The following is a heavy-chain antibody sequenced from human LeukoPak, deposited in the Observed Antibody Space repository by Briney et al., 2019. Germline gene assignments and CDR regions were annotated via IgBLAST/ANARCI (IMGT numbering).Heavy chain of an antibody. CDR1: GFTFSRHW. Sequence: GWSLRLSCATSGFTFSRHWMSWLRQAPGKGPEWVANIKQDGSERYYVHSVKGRFTISRDNAKNSLYLQMNSLTAEDTAVYYCARDGGHSTDLDYWGQGIPVTVSS. J-gene: IGHJ4*02. CDR3: ARDGGHSTDLDY. CDR2: IKQDGSER. D-gene: IGHD2-8*02. V-gene: IGHV3-7*01.